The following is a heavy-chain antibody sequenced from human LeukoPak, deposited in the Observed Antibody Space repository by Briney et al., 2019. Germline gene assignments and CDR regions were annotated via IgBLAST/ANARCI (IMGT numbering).Heavy chain of an antibody. J-gene: IGHJ3*01. CDR2: LSGGGDKS. CDR3: AKDTRRGSGMKDGFEF. Sequence: GGSLRLSCAASGFTFFDYAMIWVRQAPGKGLEWVSALSGGGDKSFYADSVKGRFTISRDNSKNMLFLQMNSLRAEDTAVYFCAKDTRRGSGMKDGFEFWGHGTMVTVSP. V-gene: IGHV3-23*01. CDR1: GFTFFDYA. D-gene: IGHD3-10*01.